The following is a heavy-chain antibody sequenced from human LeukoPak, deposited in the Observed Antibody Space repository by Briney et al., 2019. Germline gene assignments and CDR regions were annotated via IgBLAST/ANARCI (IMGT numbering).Heavy chain of an antibody. V-gene: IGHV1-2*02. CDR1: GYTFTSYG. J-gene: IGHJ4*02. CDR3: ARDLSYYGSGNYYFDY. Sequence: ASVKVSCKASGYTFTSYGISWVRQAPGQGLEWMGWINPKNGGTNYAQNFQGRVTMTRDTSIRIAYMELSSLRSDDTAVYYCARDLSYYGSGNYYFDYWGQGTLVTVSP. CDR2: INPKNGGT. D-gene: IGHD3-10*01.